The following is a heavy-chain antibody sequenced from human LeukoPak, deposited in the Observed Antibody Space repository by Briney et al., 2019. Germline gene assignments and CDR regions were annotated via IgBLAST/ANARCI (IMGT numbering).Heavy chain of an antibody. V-gene: IGHV3-23*01. Sequence: PGGSLRLSCAASGFTFSSYAMSWVRQAPGKGLEWVSAISGSGGSTYYADSVKGRFTISRHNSKNTLYLQMNSLRAEDTAVYYCAKDPHYFDWLFRWGQGTLVTVSS. CDR3: AKDPHYFDWLFR. CDR2: ISGSGGST. CDR1: GFTFSSYA. J-gene: IGHJ4*02. D-gene: IGHD3-9*01.